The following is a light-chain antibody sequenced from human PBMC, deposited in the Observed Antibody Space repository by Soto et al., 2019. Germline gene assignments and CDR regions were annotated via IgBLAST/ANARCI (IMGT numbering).Light chain of an antibody. V-gene: IGLV2-23*01. Sequence: QSALTQPASVSGSPGQSITISCTGTSSDVGKYNLVSWYQQHPDKAPKLMIYEDIERPSGISDRFSGSKSGNTASLTISGLQTEDEADYYCCSYAGGTRVVFGGGTKVTVL. CDR1: SSDVGKYNL. CDR2: EDI. CDR3: CSYAGGTRVV. J-gene: IGLJ2*01.